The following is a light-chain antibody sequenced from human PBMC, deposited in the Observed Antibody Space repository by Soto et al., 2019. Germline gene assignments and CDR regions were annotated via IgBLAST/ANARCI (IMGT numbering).Light chain of an antibody. V-gene: IGKV3-20*01. CDR1: QSVSSDY. CDR3: QQYRRSSIT. J-gene: IGKJ5*01. CDR2: VAS. Sequence: ESVLTQSPGTLSVSPGERATLSCRASQSVSSDYLAWYQQKHRQAPRLLLYVASSRATGIPDRFSGSGSGTDFTLTITSLEPEDFAVYYCQQYRRSSITFGQGTRLEIK.